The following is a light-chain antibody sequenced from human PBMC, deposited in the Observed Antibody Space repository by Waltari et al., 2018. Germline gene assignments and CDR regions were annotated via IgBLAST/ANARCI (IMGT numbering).Light chain of an antibody. Sequence: NFMLTQPHSVSQSPGKTVTIPCTRSGGRIADNYVQWYQQRADRSPTVVIYENNERASGVPDRFTASVDSASNSASLIISTLKTEDEADYYCLSYDSSRRSWVFGGGTKVTVL. CDR3: LSYDSSRRSWV. CDR1: GGRIADNY. CDR2: ENN. V-gene: IGLV6-57*01. J-gene: IGLJ3*02.